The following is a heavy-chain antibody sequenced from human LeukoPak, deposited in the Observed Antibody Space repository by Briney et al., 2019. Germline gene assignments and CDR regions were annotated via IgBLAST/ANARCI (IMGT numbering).Heavy chain of an antibody. J-gene: IGHJ4*02. CDR1: GGSISSGGYY. Sequence: PSQTLSLTCTVSGGSISSGGYYWSWIRQHPGKGLEWIGYIYYSGSTYYNPSLKSRVTISVDTSKNQFSLKLTSVTAADTAVYYCARTRYYYGSASYYPYYFDYWGQGTLVTVSS. CDR2: IYYSGST. CDR3: ARTRYYYGSASYYPYYFDY. D-gene: IGHD3-10*01. V-gene: IGHV4-31*03.